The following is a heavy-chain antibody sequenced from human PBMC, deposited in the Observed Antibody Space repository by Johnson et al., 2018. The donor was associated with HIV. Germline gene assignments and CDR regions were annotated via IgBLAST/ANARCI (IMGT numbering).Heavy chain of an antibody. J-gene: IGHJ3*02. D-gene: IGHD3-22*01. CDR2: ISYDGSHK. CDR3: ASGYDDSSGYYPDAFDI. Sequence: QMLLVESGGGLIQPGGSLRLSCAASGFTVSSYAMHWVRQAPGKGLEWVAVISYDGSHKYFAESVKGRFTISRDNSKNTLYLQMNSLRAEDTAVYYCASGYDDSSGYYPDAFDIWGQGTMVTVSS. CDR1: GFTVSSYA. V-gene: IGHV3-30*04.